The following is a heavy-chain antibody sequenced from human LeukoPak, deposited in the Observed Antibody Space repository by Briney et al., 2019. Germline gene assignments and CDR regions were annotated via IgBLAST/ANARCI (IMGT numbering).Heavy chain of an antibody. V-gene: IGHV3-30*03. CDR1: GFTSSSYG. CDR2: ISYDGSDK. J-gene: IGHJ4*02. D-gene: IGHD5-18*01. CDR3: ARRGGTAMD. Sequence: GGSLRLSCAASGFTSSSYGMHWVRQAPGKGLEWVAVISYDGSDKYYADSVKGRFTISRDNSKNTLYLQMNSLRAEDTAVYYCARRGGTAMDWGQGTLVTVSS.